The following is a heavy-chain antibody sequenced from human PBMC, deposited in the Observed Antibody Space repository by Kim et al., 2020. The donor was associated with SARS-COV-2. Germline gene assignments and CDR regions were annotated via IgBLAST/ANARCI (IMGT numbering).Heavy chain of an antibody. Sequence: LKSRVTISVDTSKNQFSLKLSSVTAADTAVYYCARGGGAAAATRSWFDPWGQGTLVTVSS. V-gene: IGHV4-34*01. J-gene: IGHJ5*02. D-gene: IGHD6-13*01. CDR3: ARGGGAAAATRSWFDP.